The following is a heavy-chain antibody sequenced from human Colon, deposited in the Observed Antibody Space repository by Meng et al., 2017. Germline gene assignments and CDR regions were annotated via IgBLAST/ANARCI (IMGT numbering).Heavy chain of an antibody. CDR1: SGSFSSGDYY. Sequence: QVGVQEAGPGLVKPSGTLSLTCTVSSGSFSSGDYYWSWIRQPPGKGLEWIGYIYYSGSTYSNASLKSRVTISIDRSKNQFSLKLSSVTAADTAVYYCARDRKHYGERGWFDPWGQGTLVTVSS. CDR2: IYYSGST. CDR3: ARDRKHYGERGWFDP. D-gene: IGHD4-17*01. V-gene: IGHV4-30-4*01. J-gene: IGHJ5*02.